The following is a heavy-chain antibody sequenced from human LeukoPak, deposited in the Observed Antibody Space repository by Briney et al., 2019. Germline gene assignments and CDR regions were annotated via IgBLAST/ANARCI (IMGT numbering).Heavy chain of an antibody. CDR3: ARNVGWYSHDS. J-gene: IGHJ4*02. CDR1: GDSLSSHY. Sequence: SETLSLTCTVSGDSLSSHYWSWIRQPPGKGLEWIGYIYGSGSTHYDPSLRSRVTISEDTSKNQFSLKLTSVTAADTSVYYCARNVGWYSHDSWGQGTLVTVSS. CDR2: IYGSGST. V-gene: IGHV4-59*08. D-gene: IGHD6-19*01.